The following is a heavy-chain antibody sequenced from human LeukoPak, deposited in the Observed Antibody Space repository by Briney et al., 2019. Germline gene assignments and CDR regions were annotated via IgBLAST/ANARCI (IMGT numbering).Heavy chain of an antibody. V-gene: IGHV4-39*07. CDR3: AREPSLTSAWDY. CDR1: GGSISSSSYY. J-gene: IGHJ4*02. CDR2: IYYSGST. D-gene: IGHD4/OR15-4a*01. Sequence: NASETLSLTCTVSGGSISSSSYYWGWIRQPPGKGLKWIGSIYYSGSTYYNPSLKSRVTISVDTSKNQFSLKLSSVTAADTAVYYCAREPSLTSAWDYWGQGTLVTVSS.